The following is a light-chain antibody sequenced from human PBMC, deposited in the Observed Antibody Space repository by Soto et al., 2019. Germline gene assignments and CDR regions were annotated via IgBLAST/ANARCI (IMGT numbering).Light chain of an antibody. J-gene: IGKJ1*01. Sequence: EIVLTQSPGTLSLSPGERATLSCRASQSVSSSYLAWYQQKPGQAPRLLIYGASSRATGIPDRFSGSGSGTDFTLTISRLEPEDFGVYYCQQYGSSPLFGQGTKVEIK. CDR1: QSVSSSY. CDR3: QQYGSSPL. V-gene: IGKV3-20*01. CDR2: GAS.